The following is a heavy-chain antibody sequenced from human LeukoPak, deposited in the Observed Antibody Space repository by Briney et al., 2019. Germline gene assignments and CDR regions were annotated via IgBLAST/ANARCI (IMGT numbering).Heavy chain of an antibody. CDR1: GYIFTSYY. CDR2: INSSGGST. Sequence: GASVKVSCKASGYIFTSYYMHWVRQAPGQGLEWMGMINSSGGSTSYAQKFQGRVTMTGDTSTSTIYMELRSLRSEDTAVYYCASRIAAAGNNWFDPWGQGTLVTVSS. D-gene: IGHD6-13*01. V-gene: IGHV1-46*01. CDR3: ASRIAAAGNNWFDP. J-gene: IGHJ5*02.